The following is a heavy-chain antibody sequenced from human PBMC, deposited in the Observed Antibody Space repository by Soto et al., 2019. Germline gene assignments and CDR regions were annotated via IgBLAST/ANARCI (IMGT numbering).Heavy chain of an antibody. Sequence: QVQLVESGGGVVQPGRSLRLSCAASGFTFSSYAMHWVRQAPGKGLEWVAVISYDGSNKYYADSVKGRFTISRDNSKNTLYLQMNSLRAEDTAVYYCARGLRTGRYCSSTSCYTFLYWGQGTLVTVSS. J-gene: IGHJ4*02. D-gene: IGHD2-2*02. V-gene: IGHV3-30-3*01. CDR1: GFTFSSYA. CDR3: ARGLRTGRYCSSTSCYTFLY. CDR2: ISYDGSNK.